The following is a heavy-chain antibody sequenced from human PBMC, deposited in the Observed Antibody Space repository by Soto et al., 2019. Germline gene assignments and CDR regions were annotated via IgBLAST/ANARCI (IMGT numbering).Heavy chain of an antibody. V-gene: IGHV3-30*18. J-gene: IGHJ6*02. D-gene: IGHD5-12*01. CDR3: AKDLRDERWLQRDGDYYGMDV. CDR2: ISYDGSNK. Sequence: PGGSLRLSCAASGFTFSSYGMHWVRQAPGKGLEWVAVISYDGSNKYYADSVKGRFTISRDNSKNTLYLQMNSLRAEDTAVYYCAKDLRDERWLQRDGDYYGMDVWGQGTTVTVSS. CDR1: GFTFSSYG.